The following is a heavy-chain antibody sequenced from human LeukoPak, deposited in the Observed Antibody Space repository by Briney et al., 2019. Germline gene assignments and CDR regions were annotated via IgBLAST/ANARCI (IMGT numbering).Heavy chain of an antibody. V-gene: IGHV1-69*05. Sequence: SVKVSCKASGGTFSSYAISWVRQAPGQGLEWMGGIVPIFGTANYAQKFQGRVTITTDESTSTAYMELSSLRSEDTAVYYCARIAAAGRENWFDPWGQGTLVTVSS. D-gene: IGHD6-13*01. CDR3: ARIAAAGRENWFDP. CDR2: IVPIFGTA. J-gene: IGHJ5*02. CDR1: GGTFSSYA.